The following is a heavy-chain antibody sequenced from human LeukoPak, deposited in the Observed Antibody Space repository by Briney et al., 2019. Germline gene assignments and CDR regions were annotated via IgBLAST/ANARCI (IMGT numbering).Heavy chain of an antibody. V-gene: IGHV4-39*07. D-gene: IGHD3-3*01. Sequence: SETLSLTCTVSGGSISSSSYYWGWIRQPPGKGLEWIGSIYYSGSTYYNPSLKSRVTISVDTSKNQFSLKLSSVTAADTAVYYCASIDFWSGYYFDFDYWGQGTLVTVSS. CDR2: IYYSGST. J-gene: IGHJ4*02. CDR1: GGSISSSSYY. CDR3: ASIDFWSGYYFDFDY.